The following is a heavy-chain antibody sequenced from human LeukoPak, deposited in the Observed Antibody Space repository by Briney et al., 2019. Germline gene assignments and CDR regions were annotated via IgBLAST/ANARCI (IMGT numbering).Heavy chain of an antibody. Sequence: GGSLRLSCAASGFTFSSYWMSWVRQAPGKGLEWVANIKQDGSEKYYVDSVKGRFTISRDNAKNPLYLQMNSLRAEDMALYYCAKARLRGCSSTSCYASRGAAFDIWGQGTMVTVSS. CDR2: IKQDGSEK. V-gene: IGHV3-7*03. CDR1: GFTFSSYW. D-gene: IGHD2-2*01. CDR3: AKARLRGCSSTSCYASRGAAFDI. J-gene: IGHJ3*02.